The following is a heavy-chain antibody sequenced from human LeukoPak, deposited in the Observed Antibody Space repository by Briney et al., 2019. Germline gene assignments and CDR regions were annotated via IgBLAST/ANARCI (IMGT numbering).Heavy chain of an antibody. D-gene: IGHD3-10*01. Sequence: GGSLRLSCTASGFTFGDYAMSWFRQAPGKGLEWVGFIGSKAYGGTTEYAASVKGRFTISRDDSKSIAYLQMNSLRAEDTAVYYCARGHKGAMVRGVYYGMDVWGQGTTVTVSS. J-gene: IGHJ6*02. CDR2: IGSKAYGGTT. V-gene: IGHV3-49*03. CDR1: GFTFGDYA. CDR3: ARGHKGAMVRGVYYGMDV.